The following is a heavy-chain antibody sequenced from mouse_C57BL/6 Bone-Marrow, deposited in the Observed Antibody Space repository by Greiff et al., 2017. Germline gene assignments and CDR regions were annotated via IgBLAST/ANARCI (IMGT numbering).Heavy chain of an antibody. CDR3: ARGWDGYCDV. D-gene: IGHD4-1*01. V-gene: IGHV1-26*01. J-gene: IGHJ1*03. CDR2: INPNNGGT. CDR1: GYTFTDYS. Sequence: EVQLQQSGPELVKPGASVKISCKASGYTFTDYSMNWVKQSHGKSLEWIGDINPNNGGTSYNQKFKGKATLTVDKYSSTAYMELRSLTSEDSAVDYCARGWDGYCDVGGRGTAVTVSS.